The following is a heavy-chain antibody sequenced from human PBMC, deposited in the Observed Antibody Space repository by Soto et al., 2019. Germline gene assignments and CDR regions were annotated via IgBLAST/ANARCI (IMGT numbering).Heavy chain of an antibody. D-gene: IGHD6-6*01. Sequence: QITLQESGPALVRPTETLMLTCTYSGFSLTTSGVGVGWVRQPPGKALEWLAVIYWDDDKRYAPSLRGRLTITKDTSKNQVVLGMTHMLPMDTGTYYCARRLEQSGSSWDSGAFDIWGQGTVVAFS. CDR3: ARRLEQSGSSWDSGAFDI. CDR1: GFSLTTSGVG. V-gene: IGHV2-5*05. CDR2: IYWDDDK. J-gene: IGHJ3*02.